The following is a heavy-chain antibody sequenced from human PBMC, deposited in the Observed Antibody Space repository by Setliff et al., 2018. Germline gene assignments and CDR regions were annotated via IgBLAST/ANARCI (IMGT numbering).Heavy chain of an antibody. CDR1: GLTFSTYW. Sequence: PGGSLRLSWAASGLTFSTYWMSWVRQAAGKGLEWVANINHDGSEKYYVDSVKGRFSISRANAKNSLFLQMNILEVEDTAVYYCASVIKEQWLVTHDAFDIWGQGTMVTVSS. J-gene: IGHJ3*02. CDR2: INHDGSEK. CDR3: ASVIKEQWLVTHDAFDI. V-gene: IGHV3-7*01. D-gene: IGHD6-19*01.